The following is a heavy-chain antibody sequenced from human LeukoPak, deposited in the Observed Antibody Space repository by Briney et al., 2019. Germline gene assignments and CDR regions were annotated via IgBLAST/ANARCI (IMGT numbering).Heavy chain of an antibody. Sequence: GGSLRLSCAASGFTFSSYDMTWVRQAPGRGLEWVSSIRPSGDNTYYGDSVKGRFTISRDNAKNTLYLQMNSLRAEDTAVYYCASQRWLQSSFDYWGQGTLVTVSS. CDR1: GFTFSSYD. D-gene: IGHD5-24*01. J-gene: IGHJ4*02. V-gene: IGHV3-23*01. CDR3: ASQRWLQSSFDY. CDR2: IRPSGDNT.